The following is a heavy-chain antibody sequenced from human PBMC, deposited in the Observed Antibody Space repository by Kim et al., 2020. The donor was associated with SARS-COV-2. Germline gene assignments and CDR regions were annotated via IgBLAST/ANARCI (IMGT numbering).Heavy chain of an antibody. D-gene: IGHD6-6*01. Sequence: KGRFTISRDNAKNTLYLQMNSLRAEDTAVYYCASPQVGTAQLVYYYGMDVWGQGTTVTVSS. V-gene: IGHV3-74*01. J-gene: IGHJ6*02. CDR3: ASPQVGTAQLVYYYGMDV.